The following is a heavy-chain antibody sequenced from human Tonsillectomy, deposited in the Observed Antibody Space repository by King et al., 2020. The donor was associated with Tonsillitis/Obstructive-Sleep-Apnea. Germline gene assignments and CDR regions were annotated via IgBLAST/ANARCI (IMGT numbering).Heavy chain of an antibody. J-gene: IGHJ3*02. V-gene: IGHV4-34*01. CDR2: INHSGNA. D-gene: IGHD3-3*01. Sequence: VQLQQWGAGLLKPSETLSLSCAVYGGSFSTYYWSWIRQPPEKGLEWIGEINHSGNANYNPSLKSRVTISVDTSKNQFSLRLNSVTAADTAVHYCARGMEQDFWSGNYSDAFDIWGQGTMVTVSS. CDR1: GGSFSTYY. CDR3: ARGMEQDFWSGNYSDAFDI.